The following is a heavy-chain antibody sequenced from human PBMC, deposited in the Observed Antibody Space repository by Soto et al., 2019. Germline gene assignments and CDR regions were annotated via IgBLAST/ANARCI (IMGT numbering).Heavy chain of an antibody. J-gene: IGHJ4*02. D-gene: IGHD2-21*01. Sequence: EVQLVESGGGLVQPGGSLKLSCAASGFSLSGYWMHWVRQAPGKGLVWVSRINSDGSRTDYADSVKGRFTISRDNAKNTLSLQMNSLRAVDTAVYYCTRAFLPGNYWGQGTLVTVSS. CDR2: INSDGSRT. V-gene: IGHV3-74*01. CDR1: GFSLSGYW. CDR3: TRAFLPGNY.